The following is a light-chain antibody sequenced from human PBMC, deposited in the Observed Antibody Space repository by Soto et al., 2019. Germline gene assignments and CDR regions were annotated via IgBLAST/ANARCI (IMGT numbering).Light chain of an antibody. CDR1: QSVSAW. Sequence: DIQVTQSPSTLSASVGDRVTLTCRASQSVSAWLAWFQQKPGKAPKLLIYKTSNLESGVPSRFSGSGSGTEFTLTISSLQPDDFATYYCQQYSSYKIFAFGPGTKVEIK. J-gene: IGKJ3*01. CDR2: KTS. CDR3: QQYSSYKIFA. V-gene: IGKV1-5*03.